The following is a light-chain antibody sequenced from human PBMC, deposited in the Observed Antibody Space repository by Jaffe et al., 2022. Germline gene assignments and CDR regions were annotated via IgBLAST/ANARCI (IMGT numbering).Light chain of an antibody. CDR2: NVS. CDR1: SSDVGGYNY. J-gene: IGLJ2*01. CDR3: TSYTSDSTHVV. V-gene: IGLV2-14*03. Sequence: QSALTQPASVSGSPGQSITISCTGTSSDVGGYNYVSWYQQHPGKAPKLMIYNVSDRPSGVSYRFSGSKSGNTASLTISGLQAEDEAAYYCTSYTSDSTHVVFGGGTKLTVL.